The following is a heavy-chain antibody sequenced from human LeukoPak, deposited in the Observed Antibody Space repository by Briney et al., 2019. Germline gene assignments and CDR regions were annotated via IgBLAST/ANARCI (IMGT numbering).Heavy chain of an antibody. Sequence: SQTLSLTCAISGDSISSNNGAWNWIRQSSSRGPEWLGRTYYRSKWYNDYAVSMEGRITINPDTSENQFSLQLNSVTPEDTAVYYCARDLGNSGWYTFDYWGQGTLVTVSS. J-gene: IGHJ4*02. V-gene: IGHV6-1*01. CDR3: ARDLGNSGWYTFDY. CDR2: TYYRSKWYN. D-gene: IGHD6-19*01. CDR1: GDSISSNNGA.